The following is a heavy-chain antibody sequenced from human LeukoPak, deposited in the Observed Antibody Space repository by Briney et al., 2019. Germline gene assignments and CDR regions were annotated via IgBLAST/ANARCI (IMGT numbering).Heavy chain of an antibody. CDR3: ARESVSSGWYGGNDY. V-gene: IGHV3-48*04. Sequence: PGGSLRPSCAASGFTFSSYSMNWVRQAPGKGLEWVSYISSSSSTIYYADSVKGRFTISRDNAKNSLYLQMNSLRAEDTAVYYCARESVSSGWYGGNDYWGQGTLVTVSS. J-gene: IGHJ4*02. D-gene: IGHD6-19*01. CDR1: GFTFSSYS. CDR2: ISSSSSTI.